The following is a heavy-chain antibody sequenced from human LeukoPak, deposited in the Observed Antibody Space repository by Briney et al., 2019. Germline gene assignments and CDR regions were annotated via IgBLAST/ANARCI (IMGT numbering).Heavy chain of an antibody. J-gene: IGHJ5*01. Sequence: ASVKVSCKASGYTFTGYYIHWVRQAPGQGLGWGGWINPKNGGSNYAQKLQGRVPMTRDRTISTAYMELSRLPCDDTAVYYCAGAIFWGGPVNWFASWGQGTLVTVSS. V-gene: IGHV1-2*02. CDR3: AGAIFWGGPVNWFAS. CDR2: INPKNGGS. CDR1: GYTFTGYY. D-gene: IGHD3-16*01.